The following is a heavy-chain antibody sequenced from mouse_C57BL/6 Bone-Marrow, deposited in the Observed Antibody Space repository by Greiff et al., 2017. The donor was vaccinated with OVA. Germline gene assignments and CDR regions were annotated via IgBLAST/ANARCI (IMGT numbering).Heavy chain of an antibody. CDR2: ISSGSSTI. Sequence: EVMLVESGGGLVKPGGSLKLSCAASGFTFSDYGMHWVRQAPEKGLEWVAYISSGSSTIYYADTVKGRFTISRDNAKNTLFLQMTRLRSEDTAMYYCARPGDYYGSSHWYFDVWGTGTTVTVSS. CDR3: ARPGDYYGSSHWYFDV. J-gene: IGHJ1*03. D-gene: IGHD1-1*01. V-gene: IGHV5-17*01. CDR1: GFTFSDYG.